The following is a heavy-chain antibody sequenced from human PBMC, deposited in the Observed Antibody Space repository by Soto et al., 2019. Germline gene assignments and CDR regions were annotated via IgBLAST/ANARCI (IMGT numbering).Heavy chain of an antibody. CDR2: IHSTGSS. CDR3: ARSPGYYYYYAMDV. Sequence: SETLSLTCTVSGDSISSSYWSWIRQPADKRLEWIGRIHSTGSSHYNPSLRSRVSMSIDTSKKQIYLELSSVTAADTAVYYCARSPGYYYYYAMDVWGQGTTVTVSS. CDR1: GDSISSSY. V-gene: IGHV4-4*07. J-gene: IGHJ6*02.